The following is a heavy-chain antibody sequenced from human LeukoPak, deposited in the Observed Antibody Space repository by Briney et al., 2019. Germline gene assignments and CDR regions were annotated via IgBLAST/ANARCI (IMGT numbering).Heavy chain of an antibody. CDR2: IDGSGGSI. Sequence: GGSLRLSCAASGFNFDDYGMSWVRQVPGKGLEWVSAIDGSGGSIGYGDSVRGRFTTSRDNGQKSLYLQMNSLRAEDTALYYCARRLYSYGLYYFDYWGQGTLVTVSS. CDR1: GFNFDDYG. V-gene: IGHV3-20*04. D-gene: IGHD5-18*01. J-gene: IGHJ4*02. CDR3: ARRLYSYGLYYFDY.